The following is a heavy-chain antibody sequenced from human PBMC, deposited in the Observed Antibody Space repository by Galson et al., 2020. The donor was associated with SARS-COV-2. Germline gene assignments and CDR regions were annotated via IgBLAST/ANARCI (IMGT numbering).Heavy chain of an antibody. CDR2: ISYDGSNK. CDR3: ARDLVLRLYYGMDV. D-gene: IGHD3-10*01. V-gene: IGHV3-30*04. J-gene: IGHJ6*02. Sequence: TGGSLRLSCAASGFTFSSYAMHWVRQAPGKGLEWVAVISYDGSNKYYADSVKGRFTISRDNSKNTLYLQMNSLRAEDTAVYYCARDLVLRLYYGMDVWGQGTTVTVSS. CDR1: GFTFSSYA.